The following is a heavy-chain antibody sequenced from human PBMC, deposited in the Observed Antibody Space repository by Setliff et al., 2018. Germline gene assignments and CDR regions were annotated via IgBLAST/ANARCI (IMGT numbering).Heavy chain of an antibody. D-gene: IGHD3-3*01. CDR3: ARSGYYDFWSGFLNDAFDI. CDR2: INHSGST. V-gene: IGHV4-39*07. CDR1: GGSISSSSYY. J-gene: IGHJ3*02. Sequence: SETLSLTCTVSGGSISSSSYYWSWIRQPPGKGLEWIGEINHSGSTNYNPSLKSRVTISVDTSKNQFSLKLSSVTAADTAVYYCARSGYYDFWSGFLNDAFDIWG.